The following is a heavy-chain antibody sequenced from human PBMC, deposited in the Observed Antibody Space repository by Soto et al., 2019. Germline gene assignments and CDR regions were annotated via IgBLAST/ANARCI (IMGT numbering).Heavy chain of an antibody. CDR2: IWYDGSNK. CDR1: GFTFSSYG. D-gene: IGHD1-1*01. Sequence: QVQLVESGGGVVQPGRSLRLSCAASGFTFSSYGMHWVRQAPGKGLEWVAVIWYDGSNKYYADSVKGRFTISRDNSKNTLYLQMNSLRAEDTAVDYCARGELEPRSLQYYFDYWGQGTLVTVSS. J-gene: IGHJ4*02. CDR3: ARGELEPRSLQYYFDY. V-gene: IGHV3-33*01.